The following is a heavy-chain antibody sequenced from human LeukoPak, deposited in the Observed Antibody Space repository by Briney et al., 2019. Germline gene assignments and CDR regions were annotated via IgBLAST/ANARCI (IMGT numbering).Heavy chain of an antibody. CDR2: VYYSGST. D-gene: IGHD2-15*01. J-gene: IGHJ6*04. CDR1: GGSIRSYY. Sequence: SETLSLTCTVSGGSIRSYYWSWIRQPPGKGLEWIGYVYYSGSTKYNPSLKSRVTTSVDTSKNEFSLNLSSVTAADTAVYYCARDLPGSGSFPYGMDVWGKGTTVTVSS. CDR3: ARDLPGSGSFPYGMDV. V-gene: IGHV4-59*01.